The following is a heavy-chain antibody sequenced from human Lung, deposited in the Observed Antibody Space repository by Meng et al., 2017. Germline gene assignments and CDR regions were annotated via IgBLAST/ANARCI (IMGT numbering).Heavy chain of an antibody. D-gene: IGHD4-11*01. J-gene: IGHJ4*02. CDR1: GGSFKDYH. Sequence: VQQYHWCVALLRSPWCLCLTCRGSGGSFKDYHRRWLHMPAGKGLEWMWKINHSGSTTYHPSLESRATISVDTSQNNLSLKLSSVTAADSAVYYCARGPTTMAHDFDYWGQGTLVTVSS. CDR3: ARGPTTMAHDFDY. CDR2: INHSGST. V-gene: IGHV4-34*01.